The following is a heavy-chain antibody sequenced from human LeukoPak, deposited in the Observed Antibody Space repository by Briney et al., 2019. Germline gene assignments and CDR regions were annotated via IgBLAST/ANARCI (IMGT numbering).Heavy chain of an antibody. Sequence: RSSVKVSCKASGGTFSSYAISWVRQAPGQGLEWMGGIIPIFGTANYAQKFQGRVTITADESTSTAYMELSSLRSEDTAVYYCATLTQWLVRVNWFDPWGQGTLVTVSS. V-gene: IGHV1-69*01. CDR3: ATLTQWLVRVNWFDP. CDR1: GGTFSSYA. J-gene: IGHJ5*02. D-gene: IGHD6-19*01. CDR2: IIPIFGTA.